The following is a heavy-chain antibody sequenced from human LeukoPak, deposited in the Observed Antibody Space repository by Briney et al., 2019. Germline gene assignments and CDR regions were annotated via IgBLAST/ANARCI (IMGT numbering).Heavy chain of an antibody. CDR2: ITSSGTYI. J-gene: IGHJ6*03. CDR3: ARDPYSGSYGDYYYYYMDV. CDR1: GFTFSSYS. V-gene: IGHV3-21*01. Sequence: GGSLRLSCAASGFTFSSYSMNWVRQAPGKGLEGGSSITSSGTYIYYADSVKGRFTISRDNAKNSLYLQMNSLRPEDTAVYYCARDPYSGSYGDYYYYYMDVWGKGTTVTISS. D-gene: IGHD1-26*01.